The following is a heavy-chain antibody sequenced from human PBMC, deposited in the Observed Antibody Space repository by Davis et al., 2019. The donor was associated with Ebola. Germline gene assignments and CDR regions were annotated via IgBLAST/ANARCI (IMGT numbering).Heavy chain of an antibody. CDR3: ARTSDGPTDY. CDR2: INTNTGNP. D-gene: IGHD2-8*01. CDR1: GYTFSNYA. J-gene: IGHJ4*02. Sequence: AASVKVSCKASGYTFSNYAMNWVRQAPGQGLEWMGWINTNTGNPTYAQGFTGRFVFSLDTSVNTAYLQISSLKAEDNAVYYCARTSDGPTDYWGQGTLVTVSS. V-gene: IGHV7-4-1*02.